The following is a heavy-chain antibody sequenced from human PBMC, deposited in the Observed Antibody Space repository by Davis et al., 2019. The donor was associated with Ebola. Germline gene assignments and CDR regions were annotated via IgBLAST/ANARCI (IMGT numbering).Heavy chain of an antibody. CDR1: GGSFSGYY. J-gene: IGHJ4*02. Sequence: MPSETLSLTCAVYGGSFSGYYWSWIRQPPGKGLEWIGEIYHSGSTNYNPSLKSRVTISVDKSKNQFSLKLSSVTAADTAVYYCARGYSSSWDEFDYWGQGTLVTVSS. V-gene: IGHV4-34*01. CDR3: ARGYSSSWDEFDY. CDR2: IYHSGST. D-gene: IGHD6-13*01.